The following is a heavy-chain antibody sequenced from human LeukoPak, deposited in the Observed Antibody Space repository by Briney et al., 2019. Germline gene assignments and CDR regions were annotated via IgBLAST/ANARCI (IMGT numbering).Heavy chain of an antibody. CDR2: INPNSGGT. J-gene: IGHJ4*02. Sequence: ASFKVSCKASEYTFTDYYMHWVRQAPGQGLEWMGWINPNSGGTNYAQKFQGRVTMTRDTSISTAYIELSRLRSDDTPAYYCARDGIYCSGSSCYPVEIDCWGQGSLVTDSS. D-gene: IGHD2-15*01. CDR1: EYTFTDYY. CDR3: ARDGIYCSGSSCYPVEIDC. V-gene: IGHV1-2*02.